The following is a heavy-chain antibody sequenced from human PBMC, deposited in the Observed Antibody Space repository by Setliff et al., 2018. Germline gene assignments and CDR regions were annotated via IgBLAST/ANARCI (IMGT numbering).Heavy chain of an antibody. V-gene: IGHV3-66*01. D-gene: IGHD6-13*01. CDR2: TYRDGST. CDR3: TTAPLAAASTC. CDR1: GFTVNTNY. J-gene: IGHJ4*02. Sequence: GGSLRLSCAASGFTVNTNYMTWVRQAPGKGLEWVSITYRDGSTYYAESVKGRFTLSRDDSKNTLYLQMNSLKTEDTAVYYCTTAPLAAASTCWGQGTLVTVS.